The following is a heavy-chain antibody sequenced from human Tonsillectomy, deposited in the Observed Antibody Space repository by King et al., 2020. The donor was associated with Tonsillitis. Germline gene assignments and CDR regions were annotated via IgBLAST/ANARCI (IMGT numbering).Heavy chain of an antibody. CDR1: GFTFSSYA. CDR3: ARDRGEFGVVAATQDY. D-gene: IGHD2-15*01. Sequence: VQLVESGGGVVQPGRSLRLSCAASGFTFSSYAMDWVRQAPGKGLEWVAVISCDGSNKYYADSVKGRFTISRDNSKNTLYLQMNSLRAEDTAVYYCARDRGEFGVVAATQDYWGQGTLVTVPS. CDR2: ISCDGSNK. J-gene: IGHJ4*02. V-gene: IGHV3-30-3*01.